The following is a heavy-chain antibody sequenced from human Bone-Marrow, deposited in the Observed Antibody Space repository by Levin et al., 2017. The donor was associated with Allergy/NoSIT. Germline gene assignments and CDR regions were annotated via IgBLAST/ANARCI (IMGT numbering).Heavy chain of an antibody. D-gene: IGHD5/OR15-5a*01. V-gene: IGHV3-7*04. CDR1: EFNFNSYW. CDR2: INQDGSEK. CDR3: ARDRGLMIYHFYGMDV. Sequence: QTGGSLRLSCAASEFNFNSYWMNWVRQAPGKGLEWVASINQDGSEKYHVYSVKGRFTISRDNTENSLYLQMNSLRAEDTAVYYCARDRGLMIYHFYGMDVWGQGTTVAVSS. J-gene: IGHJ6*02.